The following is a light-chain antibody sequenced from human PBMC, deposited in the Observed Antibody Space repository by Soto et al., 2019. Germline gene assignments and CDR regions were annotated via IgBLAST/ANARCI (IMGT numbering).Light chain of an antibody. V-gene: IGKV3-11*01. CDR2: DAS. CDR3: QQRSNWPPT. CDR1: QSVSSY. J-gene: IGKJ2*01. Sequence: EIVLTQSPATLSLSPGERATLSCRASQSVSSYLAWYQQKPGQAPRLLIYDASQRATGIPARFSGSGSGTDFTLTISSLEPEDFAVYYCQQRSNWPPTFGQGTKLEIK.